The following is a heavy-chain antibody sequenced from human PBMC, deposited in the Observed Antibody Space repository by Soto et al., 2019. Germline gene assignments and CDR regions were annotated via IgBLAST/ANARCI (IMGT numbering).Heavy chain of an antibody. Sequence: QVQLVQSGAEVKKPGSSVKVSCKASGGTFSSYIISWVRQAPGQGLEWMGGIVPIFGTANYAHKFQDRVAIAADESRGTAYRELGSLKSGDRAVYYCARAFASNKYWFAPGGQGTLVTVPS. J-gene: IGHJ5*02. V-gene: IGHV1-69*01. CDR3: ARAFASNKYWFAP. D-gene: IGHD3-16*01. CDR2: IVPIFGTA. CDR1: GGTFSSYI.